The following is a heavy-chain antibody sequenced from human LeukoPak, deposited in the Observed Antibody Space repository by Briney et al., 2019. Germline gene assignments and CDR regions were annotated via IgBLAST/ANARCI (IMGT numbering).Heavy chain of an antibody. CDR2: INHSGST. Sequence: SETLSLTCAVYGGSFSGYYWSWFRQPPGKGLEWIGEINHSGSTNYNPSLKSRVTISVDTSKNQFSLKLSSVTAADTAVYYCARVVSDAFDIWGQGTMVTVSS. CDR1: GGSFSGYY. J-gene: IGHJ3*02. CDR3: ARVVSDAFDI. V-gene: IGHV4-34*01.